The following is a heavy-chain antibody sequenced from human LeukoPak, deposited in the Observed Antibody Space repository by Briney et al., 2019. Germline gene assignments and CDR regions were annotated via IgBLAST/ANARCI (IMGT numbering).Heavy chain of an antibody. D-gene: IGHD6-13*01. V-gene: IGHV3-33*01. CDR2: IWYDGSNK. CDR1: GFTFSSYG. J-gene: IGHJ5*02. CDR3: ARDGAYSSSWVWFDP. Sequence: GGSLRLSCAASGFTFSSYGMHWVRQAPGKGLEWVAVIWYDGSNKYYANSVKGRFTISRDNSKNTLYLQMNSLRAEDTAVYYCARDGAYSSSWVWFDPWGQGTLVTVSS.